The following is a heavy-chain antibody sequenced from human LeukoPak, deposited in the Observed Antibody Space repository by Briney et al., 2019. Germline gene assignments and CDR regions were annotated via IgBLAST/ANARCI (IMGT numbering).Heavy chain of an antibody. CDR2: IYYSGSA. V-gene: IGHV4-39*07. CDR3: ARYGLLGLSEINGFDI. D-gene: IGHD3-10*01. Sequence: SETLSLTCTVSGGSVSHSNYYWDWIRQPPGKGLEWIGDIYYSGSAYYNPSRKSRVTISLDTSKNQFSLKLSSVTAADTAVYYCARYGLLGLSEINGFDIWGQGTMVTVSA. CDR1: GGSVSHSNYY. J-gene: IGHJ3*02.